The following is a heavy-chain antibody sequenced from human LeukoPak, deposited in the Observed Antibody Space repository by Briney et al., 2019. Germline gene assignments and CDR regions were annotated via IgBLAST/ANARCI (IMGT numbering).Heavy chain of an antibody. CDR3: ARQFLSGQWLNYFDY. V-gene: IGHV4-59*08. Sequence: PSETLSLTCTVSGGSISSYYWSWIRQPPGKGLEWIGYIYYSGNINYNPSLKSRVTISVDTSKNQFSLKLSSVTAADTAVYFCARQFLSGQWLNYFDYWGQGTLLTVSS. CDR2: IYYSGNI. D-gene: IGHD6-19*01. J-gene: IGHJ4*02. CDR1: GGSISSYY.